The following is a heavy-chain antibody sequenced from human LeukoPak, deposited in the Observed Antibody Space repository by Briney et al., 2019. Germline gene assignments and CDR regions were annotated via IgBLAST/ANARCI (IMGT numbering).Heavy chain of an antibody. V-gene: IGHV4-4*07. J-gene: IGHJ5*02. CDR1: GGXXXSYY. D-gene: IGHD6-19*01. CDR2: IYTSGST. CDR3: ARAVAEIDP. Sequence: SLXXXXSGGXXXSYYWSWIRQPAGKGLEWIGRIYTSGSTNYNPSLKSRVTMSVDTSKNQFSLKLSSVTAADTAVYYCARAVAEIDPWGQGTLVTVSS.